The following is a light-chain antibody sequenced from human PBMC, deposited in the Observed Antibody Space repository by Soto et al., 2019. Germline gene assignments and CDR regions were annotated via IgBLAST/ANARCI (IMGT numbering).Light chain of an antibody. CDR1: QSVYSNY. CDR2: GAS. CDR3: QQYGTSPT. J-gene: IGKJ2*01. V-gene: IGKV3-20*01. Sequence: EIVLTQSPGTLSLSPGERATLSCRASQSVYSNYLAWYQQKPGQAPRLLIYGASSRATGIPDRFSGSGSVIDFTLTISRLEPEDFAVYYCQQYGTSPTFGQGTKLEIK.